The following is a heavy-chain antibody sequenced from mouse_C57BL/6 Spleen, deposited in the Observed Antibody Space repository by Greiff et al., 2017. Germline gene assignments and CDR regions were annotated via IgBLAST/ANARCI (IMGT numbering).Heavy chain of an antibody. J-gene: IGHJ1*03. D-gene: IGHD2-5*01. CDR2: INPSTVGT. V-gene: IGHV1-42*01. Sequence: QLKESGPELVKPGASVKISCKASGYSFTGYYMNWVKQSPEKSLEWIGEINPSTVGTTYNQKFKAKATLTVDKSSSTAYMQLKSLTSEDSAVYYCARENSNYHWYFDVWGTGTTVTVSS. CDR1: GYSFTGYY. CDR3: ARENSNYHWYFDV.